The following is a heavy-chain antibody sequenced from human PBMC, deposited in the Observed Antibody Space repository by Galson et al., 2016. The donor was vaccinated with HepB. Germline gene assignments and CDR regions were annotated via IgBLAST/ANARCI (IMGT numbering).Heavy chain of an antibody. CDR3: VRILFGFKGMDV. CDR1: GDSITGTNW. D-gene: IGHD2/OR15-2a*01. J-gene: IGHJ6*02. Sequence: ETLSLTCTVSGDSITGTNWWGWVRQTPGKGLEFIGEISRRGRPNYSPSLEGRVTMSVDMPKNQFSLEVASVTAADTAVYYCVRILFGFKGMDVWGQGTTVTVSS. V-gene: IGHV4/OR15-8*01. CDR2: ISRRGRP.